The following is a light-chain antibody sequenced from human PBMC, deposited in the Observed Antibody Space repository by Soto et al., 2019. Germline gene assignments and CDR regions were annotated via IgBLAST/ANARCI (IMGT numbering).Light chain of an antibody. CDR2: DAS. Sequence: EIVLTQSPATLSLSPGERATLSCRASQSISSHLDWYQQKPGQAPSLLIYDASNRATGIPARFSGSGSGTDFTLTINSLEPEDFAVYYCQQRSTWPLTFGGGTKV. V-gene: IGKV3-11*01. CDR1: QSISSH. J-gene: IGKJ4*01. CDR3: QQRSTWPLT.